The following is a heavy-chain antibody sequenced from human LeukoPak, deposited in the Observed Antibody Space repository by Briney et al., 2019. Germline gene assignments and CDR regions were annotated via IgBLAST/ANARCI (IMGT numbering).Heavy chain of an antibody. D-gene: IGHD6-19*01. CDR3: ARVGNSYSSGWYY. Sequence: ASVKVSCKASGYTFTGYYMHWVRQAPGQGLEWMGWINANSGGTDYAQKLQGRVTMTTDTSTSTAYMELRSLRSDDTAVYYCARVGNSYSSGWYYWGQGTLVTVSS. V-gene: IGHV1-2*02. J-gene: IGHJ4*02. CDR1: GYTFTGYY. CDR2: INANSGGT.